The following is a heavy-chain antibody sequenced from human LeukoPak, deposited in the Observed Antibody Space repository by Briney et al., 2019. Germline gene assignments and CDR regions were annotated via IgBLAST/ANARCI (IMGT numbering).Heavy chain of an antibody. V-gene: IGHV3-74*01. CDR2: INYDGST. D-gene: IGHD2-2*01. Sequence: GGSLRLSCAASGFTFSNYWMHWFRQAPGKGLVWVSRINYDGSTNYADSVKGRFTISRDNARNTLYMQMNSLRAEDTAVYYCVRGCSSTSCYPFDYWGQGTLVTVSS. CDR1: GFTFSNYW. J-gene: IGHJ4*02. CDR3: VRGCSSTSCYPFDY.